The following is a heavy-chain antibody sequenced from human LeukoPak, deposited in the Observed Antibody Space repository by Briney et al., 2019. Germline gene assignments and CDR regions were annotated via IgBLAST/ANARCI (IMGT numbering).Heavy chain of an antibody. CDR3: ARRTLYSSGWLPDY. V-gene: IGHV3-53*01. CDR2: IYSDGST. J-gene: IGHJ4*02. CDR1: GFTVSSDY. D-gene: IGHD6-19*01. Sequence: GGSLRLSCAASGFTVSSDYMSWVRQAPGKGLEWVSVIYSDGSTYYPDSVKGRFTISRDNSKNTLFLQMSSLRAEDTAVYYCARRTLYSSGWLPDYWGQGTLVTVSS.